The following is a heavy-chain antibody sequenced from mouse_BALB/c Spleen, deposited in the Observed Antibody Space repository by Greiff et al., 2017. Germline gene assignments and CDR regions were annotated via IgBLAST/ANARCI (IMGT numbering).Heavy chain of an antibody. D-gene: IGHD2-1*01. Sequence: VQLQESGPELVKPGASVKISCKASGYAFSSSWMNWVKQRPGQGLEWIGRIYPGDGDTNYNGKFKGKATLTADKSSSTAYMQLSSLTSVDSAVYFCARGAPYGNFGWFAYWGQGTLVTVSA. CDR2: IYPGDGDT. CDR3: ARGAPYGNFGWFAY. V-gene: IGHV1-82*01. J-gene: IGHJ3*01. CDR1: GYAFSSSW.